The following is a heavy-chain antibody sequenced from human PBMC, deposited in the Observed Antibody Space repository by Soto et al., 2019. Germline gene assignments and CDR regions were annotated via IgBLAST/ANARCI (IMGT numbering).Heavy chain of an antibody. CDR3: AKDREPNYYYYYMDV. CDR1: GFTFDDYA. CDR2: ISWNSGSI. Sequence: GGSLRLSCAASGFTFDDYAMHWVRQAPGKGLEWVSGISWNSGSIGYADSVKGRFTISRDNAKNSLYLQMNSLRAEDTALYYCAKDREPNYYYYYMDVWGKGTTVTVSS. J-gene: IGHJ6*03. V-gene: IGHV3-9*01.